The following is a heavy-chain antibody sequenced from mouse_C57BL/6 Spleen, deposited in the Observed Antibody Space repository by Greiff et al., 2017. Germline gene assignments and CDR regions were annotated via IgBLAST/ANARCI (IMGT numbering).Heavy chain of an antibody. CDR2: ISDGGSYT. V-gene: IGHV5-4*01. D-gene: IGHD3-1*01. CDR3: AIGDWFAY. CDR1: GFTFSSYA. J-gene: IGHJ3*01. Sequence: EVQRVESGGGLVKPGGSLKLSCAASGFTFSSYAMSWVRQTPEKRLEWVATISDGGSYTYYPDNVKGRFTISRDNAKNNLYLQMSHLKSEDTAMYYCAIGDWFAYWGQGTLVTVSA.